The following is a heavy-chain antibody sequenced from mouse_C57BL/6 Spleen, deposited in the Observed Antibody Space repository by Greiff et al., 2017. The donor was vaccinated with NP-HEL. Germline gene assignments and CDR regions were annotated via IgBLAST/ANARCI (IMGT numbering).Heavy chain of an antibody. D-gene: IGHD1-1*01. V-gene: IGHV1-81*01. CDR3: AREITTVVANYFDC. J-gene: IGHJ2*01. CDR1: GYTFTSYG. CDR2: IYPRSGNT. Sequence: QVQLQQSGAELARPGASVKLSCKASGYTFTSYGISWVKQRTGQGLEWIGEIYPRSGNTYYNEKFKGKATLTADKSSSTAYMELRSLTSEDYAVYFCAREITTVVANYFDCGGQGTTLAVSS.